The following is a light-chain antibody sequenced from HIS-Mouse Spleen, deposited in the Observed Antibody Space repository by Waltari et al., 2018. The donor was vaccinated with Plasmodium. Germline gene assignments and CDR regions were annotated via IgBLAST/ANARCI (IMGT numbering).Light chain of an antibody. CDR2: GAS. CDR1: QSVSNN. V-gene: IGKV3-15*01. J-gene: IGKJ3*01. Sequence: EIVMTQSPATLSVSPGERATLSCRASQSVSNNLAWYQQKPGQAPRLLIYGASTRATGIPSRFSGSGCETEFTLTISSLQSEDFAVYYCQQYNNWSFTFGPGTKVDIK. CDR3: QQYNNWSFT.